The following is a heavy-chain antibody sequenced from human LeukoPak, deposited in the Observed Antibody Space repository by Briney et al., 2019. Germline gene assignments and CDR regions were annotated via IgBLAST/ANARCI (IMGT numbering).Heavy chain of an antibody. V-gene: IGHV4-61*02. CDR2: IYTSGRT. CDR1: GGSISSGSYY. J-gene: IGHJ5*02. Sequence: PSGTLSLTCTVSGGSISSGSYYWSWIRQPAGKGLEWIGRIYTSGRTNYNPSLKSRVTRSVDTSKNQFSLKLSSVTAADTAVYYCARGSPLRPWGQGTLVTVSS. CDR3: ARGSPLRP.